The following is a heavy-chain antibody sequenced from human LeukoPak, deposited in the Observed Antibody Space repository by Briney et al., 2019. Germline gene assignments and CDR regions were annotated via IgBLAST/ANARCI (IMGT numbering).Heavy chain of an antibody. Sequence: GGSLRLSCAAPGFTFDDYAMTWVRRAPGKGLEWVSYISWNGGSTSYADSVKGRFTISRDNADKSLYLQMNSLRAEDTALYYCARKFGDSCFNWGQGTLVTVSS. CDR3: ARKFGDSCFN. V-gene: IGHV3-20*04. CDR1: GFTFDDYA. J-gene: IGHJ4*02. CDR2: ISWNGGST. D-gene: IGHD2-15*01.